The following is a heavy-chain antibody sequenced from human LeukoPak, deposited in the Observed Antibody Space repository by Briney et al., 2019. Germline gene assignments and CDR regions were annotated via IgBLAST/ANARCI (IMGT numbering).Heavy chain of an antibody. Sequence: SETLSLTCSVSGGSISSSSHYWDWIRQPPGEGLEWIGSIYYSGSTYYNPSLKSRVTISVDTSKNQFSLKLSSVTAADTAVYYCARGWEWVYYFDYWGQGTLVTVSS. J-gene: IGHJ4*02. CDR3: ARGWEWVYYFDY. CDR2: IYYSGST. V-gene: IGHV4-39*07. CDR1: GGSISSSSHY. D-gene: IGHD3-3*01.